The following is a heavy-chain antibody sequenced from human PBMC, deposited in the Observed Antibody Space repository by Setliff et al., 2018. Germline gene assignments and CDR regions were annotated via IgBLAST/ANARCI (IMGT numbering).Heavy chain of an antibody. D-gene: IGHD4-17*01. J-gene: IGHJ3*02. V-gene: IGHV4-61*02. CDR2: IDTSGRT. CDR1: GDSISSGSYH. Sequence: KPSETLSLTCTVSGDSISSGSYHWSWIRQPAGKGLEWIGRIDTSGRTQYNLALKSRVTISIDMSKNQFSLKLTSVTAADTAMYYCARVYGENDLPDIWGQGTMVTVSS. CDR3: ARVYGENDLPDI.